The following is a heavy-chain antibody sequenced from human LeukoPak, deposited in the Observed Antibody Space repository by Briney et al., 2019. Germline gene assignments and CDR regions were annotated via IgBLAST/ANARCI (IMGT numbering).Heavy chain of an antibody. CDR2: IYHSGGT. D-gene: IGHD5-18*01. CDR1: GGSISGYY. Sequence: SETLSLTCTVSGGSISGYYWTWIRQPPGKGLEWIGYIYHSGGTNYNPSLKIRVTISLDTSKNQFSLKLTSVTAADTAVYYCARLTAVAPAYHFGYWGQGILVTGSS. V-gene: IGHV4-59*08. CDR3: ARLTAVAPAYHFGY. J-gene: IGHJ4*02.